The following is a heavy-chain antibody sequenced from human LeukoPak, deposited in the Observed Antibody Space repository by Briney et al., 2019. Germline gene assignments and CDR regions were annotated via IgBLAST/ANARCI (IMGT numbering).Heavy chain of an antibody. V-gene: IGHV3-23*01. D-gene: IGHD2-21*01. CDR3: AREGGGRAYCGGDCPYWDYYYYMDV. CDR2: ISGSGGST. Sequence: GGSLRLSCAASGFTFSSYAMSWVRQAPGKGLEWVSAISGSGGSTYYADSVKGRFTISRDNAKNSLYLQMNSLRAEDTAVYYCAREGGGRAYCGGDCPYWDYYYYMDVWGKGTTVTVSS. CDR1: GFTFSSYA. J-gene: IGHJ6*03.